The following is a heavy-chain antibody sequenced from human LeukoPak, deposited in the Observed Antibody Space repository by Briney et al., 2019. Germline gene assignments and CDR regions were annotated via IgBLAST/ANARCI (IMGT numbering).Heavy chain of an antibody. V-gene: IGHV4-39*01. J-gene: IGHJ4*02. D-gene: IGHD3-3*01. CDR3: ARQHYDFWSGHTAYYFDY. CDR2: IYHSGST. Sequence: SETLSLTCTVSGGSITSNNYYWGWIRQPPGKGLEWIGSIYHSGSTYYNPSLKSRVTISVDTSKNQFSLKLSSVTAADTAVYYCARQHYDFWSGHTAYYFDYWGQGTLVTVSS. CDR1: GGSITSNNYY.